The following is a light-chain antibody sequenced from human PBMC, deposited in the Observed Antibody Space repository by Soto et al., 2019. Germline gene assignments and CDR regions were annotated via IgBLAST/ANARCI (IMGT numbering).Light chain of an antibody. CDR1: SSDIADSDY. CDR2: EVS. J-gene: IGLJ1*01. Sequence: HSALTQPASVSGSPGQSITISCTGTSSDIADSDYVSWYQQHPGKAPKLIIYEVSNRPSGVSNRFSGSKSGNTASLTISGLQAEDEADYYCSSFTSSSSYVFGVGTKVTVL. CDR3: SSFTSSSSYV. V-gene: IGLV2-14*01.